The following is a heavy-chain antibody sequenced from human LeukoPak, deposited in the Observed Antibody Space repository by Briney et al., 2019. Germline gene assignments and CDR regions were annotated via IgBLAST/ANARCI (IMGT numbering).Heavy chain of an antibody. CDR3: ARRFGAMFDP. Sequence: SETLSLTCTVSGGSISSSSYYWGWIRQPPGKGLEWIGSIYYSGSTYYNPSLKSRVTISVDTSKNQFSLKLSSVTAADTAVYYCARRFGAMFDPWGQGTLVTVSS. CDR1: GGSISSSSYY. D-gene: IGHD3-10*01. V-gene: IGHV4-39*07. CDR2: IYYSGST. J-gene: IGHJ5*02.